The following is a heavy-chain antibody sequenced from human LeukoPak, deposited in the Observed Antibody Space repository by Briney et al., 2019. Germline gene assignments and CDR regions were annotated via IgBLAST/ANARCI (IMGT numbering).Heavy chain of an antibody. J-gene: IGHJ5*02. V-gene: IGHV4-59*01. Sequence: SETLSLTCTVSGGSISSYYWSWIRLPPGKGLEWIGYIYYSGSTNYNPSLKSRVTISVDTSKNQFSLKLSSVTAADTAVYYCARGDSSSWYEGLGWFDPWGQGTLVTVSS. CDR2: IYYSGST. CDR1: GGSISSYY. CDR3: ARGDSSSWYEGLGWFDP. D-gene: IGHD6-13*01.